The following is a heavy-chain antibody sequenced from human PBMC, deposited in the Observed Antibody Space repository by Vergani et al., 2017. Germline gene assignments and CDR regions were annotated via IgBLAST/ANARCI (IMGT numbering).Heavy chain of an antibody. J-gene: IGHJ4*02. CDR1: GGSISSGGYY. Sequence: QLQLQESGPGLVKPSETLSLTCTVSGGSISSGGYYWSWIRQHPGKGLEWIGYIYYSGSTYYNTSLKSRVTISVDTSKNQFSLKLSSVTAADTAVYYCARVQGWYQSFDYWGQGTLVTVSS. V-gene: IGHV4-31*03. D-gene: IGHD6-19*01. CDR3: ARVQGWYQSFDY. CDR2: IYYSGST.